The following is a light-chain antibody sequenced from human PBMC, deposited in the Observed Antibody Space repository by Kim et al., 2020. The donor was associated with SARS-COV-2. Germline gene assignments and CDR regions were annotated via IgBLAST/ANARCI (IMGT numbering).Light chain of an antibody. V-gene: IGLV3-19*01. Sequence: SSELTQDPAVSVALGQTVRITCQGDSLRSYYASWYQQKPGQAPVLVIYDKNNRPSGIPDRFSGSSSGNTASLTITGAQAEDEADYYCNSRDSSGNHLYVFGTGTKVTVL. CDR2: DKN. CDR3: NSRDSSGNHLYV. J-gene: IGLJ1*01. CDR1: SLRSYY.